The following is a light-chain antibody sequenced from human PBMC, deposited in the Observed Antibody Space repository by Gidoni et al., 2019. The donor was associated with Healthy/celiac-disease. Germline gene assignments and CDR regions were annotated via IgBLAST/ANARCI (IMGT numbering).Light chain of an antibody. CDR1: SSNIGSNT. V-gene: IGLV1-44*01. Sequence: QSVLTQPLSASGTPGPRVTISCSGSSSNIGSNTVNWDQQLPGTAPKLLIYSNNQRPSGVPDRFSGSKSGTSASLAISGLQSEDEADYYCAAWDDSLNGPVFGGGTKLTV. CDR2: SNN. CDR3: AAWDDSLNGPV. J-gene: IGLJ3*02.